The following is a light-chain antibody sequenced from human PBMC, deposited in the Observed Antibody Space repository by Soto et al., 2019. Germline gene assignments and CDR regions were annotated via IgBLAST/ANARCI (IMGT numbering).Light chain of an antibody. CDR3: QQLSHWPFT. CDR1: QSVGSY. V-gene: IGKV3-11*01. CDR2: DAS. Sequence: EIVLTQSPATLSLSPGERATLSCRASQSVGSYLAWYQQKPGQAPRLLIYDASKRTTGIPARFSGSGSGTDFHLAISSLGPKDFALYYCQQLSHWPFTFGPGTKVDIK. J-gene: IGKJ3*01.